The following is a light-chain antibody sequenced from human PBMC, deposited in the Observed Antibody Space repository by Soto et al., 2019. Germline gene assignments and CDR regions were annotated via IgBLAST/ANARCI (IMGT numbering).Light chain of an antibody. CDR2: GNS. CDR1: SSNIGAGYE. CDR3: QSYESSLSGYV. V-gene: IGLV1-40*01. Sequence: QSVLTQPPSVSGAPGTRVTISCTGSSSNIGAGYEVHWYQQLPGTAPKLLNKGNSNPPSGVPDRFSGSKSGTSASLAITGLRAEDEAVYYCQSYESSLSGYVFGTGTKVTVL. J-gene: IGLJ1*01.